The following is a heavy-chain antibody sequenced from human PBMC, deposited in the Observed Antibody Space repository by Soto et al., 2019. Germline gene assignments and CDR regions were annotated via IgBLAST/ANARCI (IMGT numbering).Heavy chain of an antibody. V-gene: IGHV1-8*01. CDR1: GYTFTSYD. J-gene: IGHJ4*02. CDR2: MNPNSGNT. D-gene: IGHD6-19*01. Sequence: ASVKVSCKASGYTFTSYDINWVRQATGQGLEWMGWMNPNSGNTGYAQKFQGRVTMTRNTSISTAYMELSSLRSEDTAVYYCARSVEWLASFDYCGQGTLVTVPS. CDR3: ARSVEWLASFDY.